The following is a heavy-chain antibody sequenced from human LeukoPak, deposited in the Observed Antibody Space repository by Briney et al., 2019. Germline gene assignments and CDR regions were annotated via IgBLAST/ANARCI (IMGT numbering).Heavy chain of an antibody. D-gene: IGHD5-18*01. CDR2: IRYDGSNK. CDR3: ARDRYRGYSYGFLSNDAFDI. J-gene: IGHJ3*02. CDR1: GFTFSSYG. V-gene: IGHV3-30*02. Sequence: GGSLRLSCAASGFTFSSYGMHWVRQAPGKGLGWVAFIRYDGSNKYYADSVKGRFTISRDNAKNSLYLQMNSLRAEDTAVYYCARDRYRGYSYGFLSNDAFDIWGQGTMVTVSS.